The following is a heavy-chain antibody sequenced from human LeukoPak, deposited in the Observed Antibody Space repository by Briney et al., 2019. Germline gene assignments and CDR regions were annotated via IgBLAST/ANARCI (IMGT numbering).Heavy chain of an antibody. V-gene: IGHV3-33*06. D-gene: IGHD4-11*01. CDR2: IWNDGSDK. Sequence: AGGSLRLSCAAPKFTFSHYAMHWVRQAPGKGLERVAVIWNDGSDKYYADSVKGRFTVSRDNSRNILYLQMDSLRAEDTGVYYCAKDAQRGFDYSNSLQHWGPGTLVTVSS. J-gene: IGHJ1*01. CDR3: AKDAQRGFDYSNSLQH. CDR1: KFTFSHYA.